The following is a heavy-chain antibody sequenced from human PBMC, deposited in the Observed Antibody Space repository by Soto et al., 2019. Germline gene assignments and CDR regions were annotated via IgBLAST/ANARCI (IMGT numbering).Heavy chain of an antibody. CDR1: GYTFTSYD. V-gene: IGHV1-8*01. Sequence: ASVKVSCKASGYTFTSYDINWVRQATGQGLEWMGWMNPNSGNTGYAQKFQGRVTMTRNTSISTAYMELGSLRSEDTAVYYCARERGIVATKGRWFDPWGQGTLVTVSS. D-gene: IGHD5-12*01. CDR3: ARERGIVATKGRWFDP. CDR2: MNPNSGNT. J-gene: IGHJ5*02.